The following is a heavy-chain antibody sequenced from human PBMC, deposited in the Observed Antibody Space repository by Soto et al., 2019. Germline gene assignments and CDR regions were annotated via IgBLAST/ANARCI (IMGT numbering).Heavy chain of an antibody. Sequence: GGSLRLSCAASGFTFSSYAMHWVRQAPGKGLEYVSAISSNGGSTYYANSVKGRFTISRDNSKNTLYLQMGSLRAEDMAVYYCARGRGSGSYYSPYYFDYWGQGTLVTVSS. V-gene: IGHV3-64*01. D-gene: IGHD3-10*01. J-gene: IGHJ4*02. CDR3: ARGRGSGSYYSPYYFDY. CDR2: ISSNGGST. CDR1: GFTFSSYA.